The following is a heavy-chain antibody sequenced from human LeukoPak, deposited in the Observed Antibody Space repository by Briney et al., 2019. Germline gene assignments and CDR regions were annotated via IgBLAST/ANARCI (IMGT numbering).Heavy chain of an antibody. D-gene: IGHD3-22*01. J-gene: IGHJ4*02. CDR1: GGSISSYY. Sequence: SETLSLTCAVYGGSISSYYWSWIRQPPGKGLEWIGYIYYSGTTNYNPSLKSRVTISVDTSKNQFSLKLSSVTAADTAVYYCARQGDYYDSSGYNYWGQGTLVTVSS. V-gene: IGHV4-59*08. CDR2: IYYSGTT. CDR3: ARQGDYYDSSGYNY.